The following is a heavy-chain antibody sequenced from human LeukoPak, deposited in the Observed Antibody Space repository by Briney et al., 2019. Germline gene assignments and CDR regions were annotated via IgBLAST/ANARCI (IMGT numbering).Heavy chain of an antibody. Sequence: PSETLSLTCAVYGGSFSGYYWSWIRQPPGKGLEWIGNIYYSGSTNYNPSLKSRVTISVDTSKDQFSLKLSSVTAAYTAVYYCTRGSIAYYYMDVWGKGTTVTISS. CDR3: TRGSIAYYYMDV. V-gene: IGHV4-59*01. CDR2: IYYSGST. J-gene: IGHJ6*03. D-gene: IGHD3-22*01. CDR1: GGSFSGYY.